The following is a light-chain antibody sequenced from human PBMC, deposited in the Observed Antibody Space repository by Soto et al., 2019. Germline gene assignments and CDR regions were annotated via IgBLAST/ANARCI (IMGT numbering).Light chain of an antibody. CDR1: QNIYSN. CDR3: QQYNNWPIT. J-gene: IGKJ5*01. CDR2: RAS. V-gene: IGKV3-15*01. Sequence: ILMTQSPASLSVSHGERATLSCRASQNIYSNIAWYQQRPGQAPRLLIYRASTRATGVPARFSGSGSGTEFTLTISSLQSEDFAVYYCQQYNNWPITFGQGTRLQI.